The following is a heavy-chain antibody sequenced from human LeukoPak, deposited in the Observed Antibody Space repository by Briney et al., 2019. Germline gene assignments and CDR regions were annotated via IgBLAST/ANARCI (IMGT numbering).Heavy chain of an antibody. J-gene: IGHJ6*02. CDR3: ARVQGRITIFGVVLPYYYYGMDV. V-gene: IGHV3-48*01. CDR2: ISSRSSTI. Sequence: GGSLRLSCAASGFTFSSYSMNWVRQATGKGLEWVSYISSRSSTIYYADSVKGRFSISRDNAKNSLYLQMNSLRAEDTAVYYCARVQGRITIFGVVLPYYYYGMDVWGQGTTFTVSS. CDR1: GFTFSSYS. D-gene: IGHD3-3*01.